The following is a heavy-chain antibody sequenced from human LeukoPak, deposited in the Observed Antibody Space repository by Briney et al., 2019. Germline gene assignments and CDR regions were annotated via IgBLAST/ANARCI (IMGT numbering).Heavy chain of an antibody. CDR2: IIPIFGTA. CDR3: ARDGGYCSSTSCWFDP. J-gene: IGHJ5*02. CDR1: GGTFSSYA. V-gene: IGHV1-69*05. D-gene: IGHD2-2*01. Sequence: ASVKVSCKASGGTFSSYAISWVRQAPGQGLEWMGGIIPIFGTANYAQKFQGRVTITTDESTSTAYMELSSLRSEDTAVYYCARDGGYCSSTSCWFDPWGQGTLVIVSS.